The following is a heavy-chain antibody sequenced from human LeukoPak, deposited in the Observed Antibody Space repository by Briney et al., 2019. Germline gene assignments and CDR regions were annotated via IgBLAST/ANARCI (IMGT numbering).Heavy chain of an antibody. J-gene: IGHJ4*02. D-gene: IGHD5-18*01. Sequence: GGSLSLSCAASGFTFSNYNMIWVRQPPGKGLECVSYISSSGSTMHYAASVRGRFTISRDNAKKSLYLQMNSLRAEDTAVYYCARVWDGYSGEDYWGQGTLVTVSS. CDR3: ARVWDGYSGEDY. CDR2: ISSSGSTM. CDR1: GFTFSNYN. V-gene: IGHV3-48*01.